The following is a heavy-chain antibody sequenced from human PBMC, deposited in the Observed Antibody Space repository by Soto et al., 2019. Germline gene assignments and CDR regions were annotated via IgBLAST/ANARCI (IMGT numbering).Heavy chain of an antibody. J-gene: IGHJ3*02. CDR2: INPSGGST. CDR1: GYTFTGYY. D-gene: IGHD2-15*01. V-gene: IGHV1-46*01. CDR3: ARGSSSKDPKDAFDI. Sequence: ASVKVSCKASGYTFTGYYMHWVRQAPGQGLEWMGVINPSGGSTDFAQNFQGRVTMTRDTSTSTVYMELSSLSSEDTAVYYCARGSSSKDPKDAFDIWGQGTMVTVSS.